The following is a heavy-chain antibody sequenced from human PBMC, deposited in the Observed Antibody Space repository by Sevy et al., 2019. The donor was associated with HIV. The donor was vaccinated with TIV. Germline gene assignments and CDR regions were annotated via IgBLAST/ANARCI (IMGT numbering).Heavy chain of an antibody. J-gene: IGHJ3*02. CDR2: INSDGSST. D-gene: IGHD2-2*01. Sequence: QLGGSLRLSCAASGFTFSSYWMHWVRQAPGKGLVWVSRINSDGSSTSYADSVKGRFTISRDNAKNTLYLQMNSLRAEDTAVYYCARGGLLGYCSSTSCSTSFDIWGQGTMVTVSS. CDR1: GFTFSSYW. CDR3: ARGGLLGYCSSTSCSTSFDI. V-gene: IGHV3-74*01.